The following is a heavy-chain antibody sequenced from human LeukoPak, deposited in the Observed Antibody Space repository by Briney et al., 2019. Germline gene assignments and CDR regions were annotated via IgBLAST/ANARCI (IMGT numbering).Heavy chain of an antibody. CDR2: ISTAGNLI. CDR1: AFTFKTYT. D-gene: IGHD4-23*01. Sequence: GGSLRLSCVASAFTFKTYTLNWVRQTPGKGLEWVSYISTAGNLINYADSVRGRFTISRDNAKNSLYLQMNSLRAEDTAVYYCARNSPGDAFDIWGQGTMVTVSS. V-gene: IGHV3-21*01. J-gene: IGHJ3*02. CDR3: ARNSPGDAFDI.